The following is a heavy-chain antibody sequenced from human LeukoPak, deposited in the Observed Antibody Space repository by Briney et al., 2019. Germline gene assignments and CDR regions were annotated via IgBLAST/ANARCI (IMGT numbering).Heavy chain of an antibody. Sequence: GGSLRLSCAASGFTFSGYSTHWVRQTPGKGLEWVALISYDGSNKYYADSVKGRFTISRDNSKNALFLQMNSLRVEDTAVYYCARAAGSGSYYRGVLDYWGLGTLVTVSS. CDR1: GFTFSGYS. D-gene: IGHD3-10*01. V-gene: IGHV3-30-3*01. CDR2: ISYDGSNK. J-gene: IGHJ4*02. CDR3: ARAAGSGSYYRGVLDY.